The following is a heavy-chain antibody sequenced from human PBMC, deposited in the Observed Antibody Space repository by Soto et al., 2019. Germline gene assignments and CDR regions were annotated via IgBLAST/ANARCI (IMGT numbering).Heavy chain of an antibody. J-gene: IGHJ4*02. D-gene: IGHD3-16*02. CDR1: GFTVSSNY. CDR3: ARVNDYVWGTYRFGTSAFDY. CDR2: IYSGGST. Sequence: PGGSLRLSCAASGFTVSSNYMSWVRQAPGKGLEWVSVIYSGGSTYNADSVKGRFTISRDNSKNTLYLQMNSLRAEDTAVYYCARVNDYVWGTYRFGTSAFDYWGQGTLITVSS. V-gene: IGHV3-66*01.